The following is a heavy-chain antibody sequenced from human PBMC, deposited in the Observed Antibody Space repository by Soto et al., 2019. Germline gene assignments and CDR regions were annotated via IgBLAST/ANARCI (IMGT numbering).Heavy chain of an antibody. J-gene: IGHJ3*02. CDR3: AKGYCSSTSCYPEAFDI. CDR2: ISYDGSNK. Sequence: QPGGSLRLSCAASGFTFSSYAMHWVRQAPGKGLEWVAVISYDGSNKYYADSVKGRFTISRDNAKNSLYLQMNSLRAEDTALYYCAKGYCSSTSCYPEAFDIWGQGTMVTVSS. CDR1: GFTFSSYA. V-gene: IGHV3-30-3*01. D-gene: IGHD2-2*01.